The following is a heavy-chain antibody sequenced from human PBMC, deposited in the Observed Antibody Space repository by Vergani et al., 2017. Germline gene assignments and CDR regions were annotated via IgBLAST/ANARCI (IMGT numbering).Heavy chain of an antibody. J-gene: IGHJ4*02. D-gene: IGHD2-2*02. Sequence: EAQVVVSGGGLIKPGGSLRLSCVVSGLTFKNAWINWVRQAPGKGLEWIGRIRSKNDGGTADYAAPLKGRFTISRDDSKDSAFLLVNNLKTEDTAVYFCYTDYHDYWGQGTLVTVSS. V-gene: IGHV3-15*01. CDR2: IRSKNDGGTA. CDR3: YTDYHDY. CDR1: GLTFKNAW.